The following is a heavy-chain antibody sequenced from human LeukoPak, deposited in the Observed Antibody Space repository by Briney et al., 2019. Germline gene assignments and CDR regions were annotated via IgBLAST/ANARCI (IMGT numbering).Heavy chain of an antibody. CDR3: AKDSAGEIDY. CDR2: IRNDGSTK. J-gene: IGHJ4*02. Sequence: GGSLRLSCAASGFTFSNSAMHWVRQSPGKGLEWVAFIRNDGSTKYYSDSVKGRFTISRDNSKNTLYLQMNSLRAEDTAVYYCAKDSAGEIDYWGQGTLVTVSS. D-gene: IGHD6-13*01. V-gene: IGHV3-30*02. CDR1: GFTFSNSA.